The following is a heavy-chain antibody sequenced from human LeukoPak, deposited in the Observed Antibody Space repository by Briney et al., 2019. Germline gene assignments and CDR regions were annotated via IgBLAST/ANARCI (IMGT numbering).Heavy chain of an antibody. Sequence: GGSLRLSCAAAGFSFSSYEMNWVRQAPGKGLEWVSYISSSGSTIYYADSVKGRFTISRDNAKNSLYLQMNSLRAEDTALYYCAKDNGGFGELLLGFDYWGQGTLVTVSS. J-gene: IGHJ4*02. CDR2: ISSSGSTI. CDR1: GFSFSSYE. CDR3: AKDNGGFGELLLGFDY. D-gene: IGHD3-10*01. V-gene: IGHV3-48*03.